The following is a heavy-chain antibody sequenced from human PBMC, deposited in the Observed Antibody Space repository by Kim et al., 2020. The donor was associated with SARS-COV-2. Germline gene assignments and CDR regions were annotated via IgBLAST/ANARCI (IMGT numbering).Heavy chain of an antibody. D-gene: IGHD3-10*01. J-gene: IGHJ6*02. V-gene: IGHV3-23*01. Sequence: GGSLRLSCAASGFAFSTNAMGWVRQAPGKGLEWVSSISGTGSDMYYADSVRGRFTISRDIGKTTLYLQMNSLRAEDTALYYCAKDIWDYSGMDVWCQGTT. CDR2: ISGTGSDM. CDR1: GFAFSTNA. CDR3: AKDIWDYSGMDV.